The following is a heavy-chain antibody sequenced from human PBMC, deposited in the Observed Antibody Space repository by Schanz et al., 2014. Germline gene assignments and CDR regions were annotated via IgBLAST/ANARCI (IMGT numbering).Heavy chain of an antibody. D-gene: IGHD1-1*01. V-gene: IGHV3-7*01. J-gene: IGHJ3*01. CDR3: ARDADYNPTSDFWYDAYDF. CDR2: IEGDGTRT. Sequence: DVQLVESGGTLVQPGGSLIISCAASGFTFSSYWMVWLRQAPGKGLEWVANIEGDGTRTYYVDSVKGRFTVSRDNAENSRYLHMRSLRVDDTAVYYCARDADYNPTSDFWYDAYDFWGQGTVVTVSS. CDR1: GFTFSSYW.